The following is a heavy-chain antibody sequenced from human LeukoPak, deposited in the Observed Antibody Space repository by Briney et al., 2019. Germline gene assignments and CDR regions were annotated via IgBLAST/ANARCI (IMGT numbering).Heavy chain of an antibody. D-gene: IGHD3-3*01. V-gene: IGHV3-21*01. CDR1: GFTFNNYA. CDR3: ARDWGDYDFWSGWYDY. CDR2: ISSSSSYI. Sequence: GGSLRLSCAASGFTFNNYAMSWVRQAPGKGLEWVSSISSSSSYIYYADSVKGRFTISRDNAKNSLYLQMNSLRAEDTAVYYCARDWGDYDFWSGWYDYWGQGTLVTVSS. J-gene: IGHJ4*02.